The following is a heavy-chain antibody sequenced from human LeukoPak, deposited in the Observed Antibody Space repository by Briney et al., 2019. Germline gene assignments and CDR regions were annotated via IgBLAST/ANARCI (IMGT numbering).Heavy chain of an antibody. J-gene: IGHJ6*02. CDR3: ARDEVDYGERDSYYYGVDV. Sequence: SETLSLTCTVSGGSISSGDYYWSWIRQPPGKGLEWIGYIYYSGSTYYNPSLKSRVTISVDTSKNQFSLKLNSMTAADTAVYYCARDEVDYGERDSYYYGVDVWGQGTTVTVSS. V-gene: IGHV4-30-4*01. CDR1: GGSISSGDYY. D-gene: IGHD4-17*01. CDR2: IYYSGST.